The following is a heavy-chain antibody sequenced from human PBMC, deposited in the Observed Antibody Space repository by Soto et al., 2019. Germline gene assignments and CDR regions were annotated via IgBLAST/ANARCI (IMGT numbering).Heavy chain of an antibody. CDR3: ARVPYYSGSGSYVPDAFDI. J-gene: IGHJ3*02. CDR1: GFTVSSNY. CDR2: IYSGGST. V-gene: IGHV3-53*02. D-gene: IGHD3-10*01. Sequence: EVQLVETGGGLIQPGGSLRLSCAASGFTVSSNYMSWVRQAPGKGLEWVSVIYSGGSTYYADSVKGRFTISRDNSKNTLYRQLNSLRAEDTTVYYCARVPYYSGSGSYVPDAFDIWGQGTMVTVSS.